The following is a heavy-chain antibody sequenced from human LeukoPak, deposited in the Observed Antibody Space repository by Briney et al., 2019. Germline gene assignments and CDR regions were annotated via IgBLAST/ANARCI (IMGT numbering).Heavy chain of an antibody. CDR1: GFTFSSYE. CDR2: ISSSGSTI. V-gene: IGHV3-48*03. Sequence: GGSLRLSCAASGFTFSSYEMNWVRQAPGKGLEWVSYISSSGSTIYYADSVKGRFTISRDNAKNTLYLQVNSLRVEDVAMYYCAREGGGKDYWGQGTLVTVSS. J-gene: IGHJ4*02. D-gene: IGHD3-16*01. CDR3: AREGGGKDY.